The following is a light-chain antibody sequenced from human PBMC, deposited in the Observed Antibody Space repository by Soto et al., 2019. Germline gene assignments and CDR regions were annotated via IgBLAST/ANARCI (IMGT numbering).Light chain of an antibody. V-gene: IGKV3-20*01. CDR3: QQYGSSGT. J-gene: IGKJ1*01. CDR2: GAS. CDR1: QSVSNNY. Sequence: EIVLTQSPGTLSLSPGERATLSCRASQSVSNNYLAWYQQNPGQAPRLLIYGASNRATGIPDRFSGSGSGTDFTLTISRLEPEDFAVDYCQQYGSSGTFGQGTKVDIK.